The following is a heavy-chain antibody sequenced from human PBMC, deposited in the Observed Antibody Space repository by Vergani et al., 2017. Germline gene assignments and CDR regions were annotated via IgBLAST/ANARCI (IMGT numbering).Heavy chain of an antibody. J-gene: IGHJ4*02. CDR1: GFSIDNGYY. V-gene: IGHV4-38-2*01. D-gene: IGHD3-9*01. Sequence: QVQLQESGPGLVKPSETLSLTCAVSGFSIDNGYYWDWIRQPPGKGLEWIGSIYRTGRTHFNPSLKRRVTIPVNTSNNHFSLRLNSLTAADTPVYYCARRSGIVYDIFSGTQYFFDFWGQGTLVTVSS. CDR2: IYRTGRT. CDR3: ARRSGIVYDIFSGTQYFFDF.